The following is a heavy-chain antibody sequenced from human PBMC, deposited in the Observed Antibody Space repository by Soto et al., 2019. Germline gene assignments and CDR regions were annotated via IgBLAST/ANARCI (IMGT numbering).Heavy chain of an antibody. CDR3: ARGSSWGRFDP. D-gene: IGHD6-13*01. Sequence: QVQLQESGPGLVKPSGTLSLTCAVSGGSISSSYWWSWVRQPPGKGLEWIGEIYHSGSTNYNPSLKSRVNAAVDKTKDQFSLKRSSVSAADTAVYYCARGSSWGRFDPWGQGTLVTVSS. CDR1: GGSISSSYW. J-gene: IGHJ5*02. CDR2: IYHSGST. V-gene: IGHV4-4*02.